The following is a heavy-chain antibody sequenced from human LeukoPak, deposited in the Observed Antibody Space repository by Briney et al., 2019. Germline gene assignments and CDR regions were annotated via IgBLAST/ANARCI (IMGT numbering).Heavy chain of an antibody. J-gene: IGHJ1*01. CDR3: ARRRYYGSGDFDL. V-gene: IGHV5-51*01. CDR1: GYIFSTYR. CDR2: IYPGDSDT. D-gene: IGHD3-10*01. Sequence: GESLRISCKASGYIFSTYRLAWVRHMPGKGLEWMGVIYPGDSDTTYSPSLQGQVTISVDTSLTTVYLQWSSLRPSDTAIYYCARRRYYGSGDFDLWGQAPWSPSPQ.